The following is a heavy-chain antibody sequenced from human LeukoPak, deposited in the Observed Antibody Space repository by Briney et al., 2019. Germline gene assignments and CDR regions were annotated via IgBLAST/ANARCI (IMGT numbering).Heavy chain of an antibody. D-gene: IGHD3-22*01. CDR3: ARTLSYDSKGDY. J-gene: IGHJ4*02. CDR1: TFTFTTYV. CDR2: ISASGDRT. Sequence: GGSLRLSCAASTFTFTTYVMGWVRQAPGKGLEWVSVISASGDRTYYADSVKGRFTISRDNSKNTLYLQMDSLRAEDTAVYYCARTLSYDSKGDYWGQGTLVTVSS. V-gene: IGHV3-23*01.